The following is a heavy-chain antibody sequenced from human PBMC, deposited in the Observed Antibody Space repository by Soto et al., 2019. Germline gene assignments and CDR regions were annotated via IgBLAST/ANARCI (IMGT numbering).Heavy chain of an antibody. CDR2: MNPNSGNT. CDR3: ARGSYRAYSRAY. D-gene: IGHD4-4*01. Sequence: ASVKVSCKASGYTFTSYDINWVRQATGQGLEWMGWMNPNSGNTGYAQKFQGRVTMTRNTSISTAYMELSSLRSEDTAVYYCARGSYRAYSRAYWGQGTLVTVSS. CDR1: GYTFTSYD. J-gene: IGHJ4*02. V-gene: IGHV1-8*01.